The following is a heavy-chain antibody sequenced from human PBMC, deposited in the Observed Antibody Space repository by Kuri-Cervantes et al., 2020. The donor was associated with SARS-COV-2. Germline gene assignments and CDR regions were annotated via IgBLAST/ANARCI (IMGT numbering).Heavy chain of an antibody. CDR1: GFTFSSYA. Sequence: GESLKISCAASGFTFSSYAMHWVRQAPGKGLEWVAVISYDGSNKYYADSVKGRFTISRDNSKNTLYLQMNSLRAEDTAVYYCARDYKVVYTIFVVVFSGGAFDIWGQGTMVTVSS. CDR2: ISYDGSNK. V-gene: IGHV3-30-3*01. CDR3: ARDYKVVYTIFVVVFSGGAFDI. D-gene: IGHD3-3*01. J-gene: IGHJ3*02.